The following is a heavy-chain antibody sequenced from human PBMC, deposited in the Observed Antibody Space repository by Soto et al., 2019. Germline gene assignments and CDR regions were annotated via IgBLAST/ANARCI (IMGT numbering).Heavy chain of an antibody. V-gene: IGHV3-73*01. Sequence: VGSLRLSCASSVFSFSGSDMHCVRQASGKWLEWVGRIRSKAKSYATAYAASVKGRFTISRDDSKNTAYLQMNSLKTEDTAVYYCTRNETTFDYLGQGTLVTVS. J-gene: IGHJ4*02. CDR2: IRSKAKSYAT. CDR1: VFSFSGSD. CDR3: TRNETTFDY. D-gene: IGHD4-17*01.